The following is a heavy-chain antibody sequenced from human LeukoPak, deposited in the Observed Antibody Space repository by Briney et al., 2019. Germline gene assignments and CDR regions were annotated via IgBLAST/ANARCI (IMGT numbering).Heavy chain of an antibody. CDR2: ISAYNGNT. CDR3: ARDLGAVDTAAFDY. Sequence: ASVKVSCKASGYTFTSYGISWVRQAPGQGLEWMGWISAYNGNTNYAQKLQGRVTMTRDTSTSTVYMELSSLRSEDTAVYYCARDLGAVDTAAFDYWGQGTLVTVSS. J-gene: IGHJ4*02. D-gene: IGHD5-18*01. V-gene: IGHV1-18*01. CDR1: GYTFTSYG.